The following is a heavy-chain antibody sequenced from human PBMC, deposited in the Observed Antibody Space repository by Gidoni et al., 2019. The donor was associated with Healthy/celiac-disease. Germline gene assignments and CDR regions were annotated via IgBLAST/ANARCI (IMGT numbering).Heavy chain of an antibody. CDR2: INHSGST. V-gene: IGHV4-34*01. CDR1: GGSFSGYY. J-gene: IGHJ4*02. D-gene: IGHD2-15*01. Sequence: QVQLQQWGAGLLKPSETLSLTCAVYGGSFSGYYWSWIRQPPGKGLEWIGEINHSGSTNYNPSLKSRVTISVDTSKNQFSLKLSSVTAADTAVYYCARGRGVYCSGGSCYSGLTRPTRVYFDYWGQGTLVTVSS. CDR3: ARGRGVYCSGGSCYSGLTRPTRVYFDY.